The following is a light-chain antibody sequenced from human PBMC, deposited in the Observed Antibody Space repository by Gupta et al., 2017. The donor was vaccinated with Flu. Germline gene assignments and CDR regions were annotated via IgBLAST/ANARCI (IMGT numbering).Light chain of an antibody. CDR2: EDN. V-gene: IGLV6-57*01. CDR1: SGSIASNY. J-gene: IGLJ2*01. Sequence: NFMLTPPHSVSESPGKTVTISCTRSSGSIASNYVQWYQQRPGSSPTTVIYEDNQRPSGVPDRFSGSIDSSYNSASLTISGLKTEDEADDYCQSYDSISRVLGGGTKLTV. CDR3: QSYDSISRV.